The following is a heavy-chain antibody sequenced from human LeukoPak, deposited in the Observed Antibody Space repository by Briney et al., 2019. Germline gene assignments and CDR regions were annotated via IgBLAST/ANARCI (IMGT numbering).Heavy chain of an antibody. CDR2: ISWNSGSI. CDR1: GFTFDDYA. V-gene: IGHV3-9*01. Sequence: GGSLRLSCAASGFTFDDYAMHWVRQAPGKGLEGVSGISWNSGSIGYADSVKGRFTISRDNAKNSLYLQMNSLRAEDTALYYCAKDRYYDPYYFDYWGQGTLVTVSS. CDR3: AKDRYYDPYYFDY. J-gene: IGHJ4*02. D-gene: IGHD3-22*01.